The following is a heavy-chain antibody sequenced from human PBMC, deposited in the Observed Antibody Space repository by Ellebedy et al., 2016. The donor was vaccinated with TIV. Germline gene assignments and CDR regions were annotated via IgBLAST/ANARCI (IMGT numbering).Heavy chain of an antibody. V-gene: IGHV4-59*08. CDR3: ARASGDFWSGIHKGSMDV. D-gene: IGHD3-3*01. J-gene: IGHJ6*02. CDR2: IYHSGRT. CDR1: GGSISSYY. Sequence: MPSETLSLTCTVSGGSISSYYWRWIRQHPGKGLEWIGYIYHSGRTNSNPSLKNRVTISVDTSKNQFYLKLNSVTAAETAVYYCARASGDFWSGIHKGSMDVWGQGTTVTVSS.